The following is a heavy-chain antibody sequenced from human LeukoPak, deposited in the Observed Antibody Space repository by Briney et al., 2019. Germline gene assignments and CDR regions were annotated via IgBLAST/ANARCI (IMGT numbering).Heavy chain of an antibody. Sequence: GGSLRLSCIASGFAFGSQPMSWVRQAPGKGLEWISAFSVNDDILRYAESVKGRFTISRDNAKNSLYLQTNSLRAEDTAVYYCARRALRYCSSTSCPAQYYGVDVWGKGTTVTVSS. J-gene: IGHJ6*04. CDR1: GFAFGSQP. V-gene: IGHV3-23*01. CDR2: FSVNDDIL. CDR3: ARRALRYCSSTSCPAQYYGVDV. D-gene: IGHD2-2*01.